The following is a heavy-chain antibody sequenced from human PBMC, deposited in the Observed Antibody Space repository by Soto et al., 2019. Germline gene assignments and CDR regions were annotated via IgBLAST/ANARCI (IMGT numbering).Heavy chain of an antibody. CDR2: ISPSGTT. CDR1: SGSLSGYY. V-gene: IGHV4-34*01. CDR3: ARAPKVSASDETRADF. D-gene: IGHD3-10*01. Sequence: SETLSLTCSLYSGSLSGYYWSWIRQPPGKGLEWIGEISPSGTTNYSPSLKSRVSISVDTSKNQFPLNLTSLTAADTAVYYGARAPKVSASDETRADFWGQGSMVS. J-gene: IGHJ6*01.